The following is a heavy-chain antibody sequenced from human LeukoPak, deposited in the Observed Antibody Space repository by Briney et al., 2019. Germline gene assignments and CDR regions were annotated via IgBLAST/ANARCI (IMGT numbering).Heavy chain of an antibody. V-gene: IGHV3-23*01. CDR2: ISGSGGST. Sequence: GGSLRLSCAASGFTFSSYWMSWVRQAPGKGLEWVSAISGSGGSTYYADSVKGRFTISRDNSKNTLYLQMNSLRAEDTAVYYCAKTYYYDSSGYYTYWGQGTLVTVSS. J-gene: IGHJ4*02. CDR1: GFTFSSYW. CDR3: AKTYYYDSSGYYTY. D-gene: IGHD3-22*01.